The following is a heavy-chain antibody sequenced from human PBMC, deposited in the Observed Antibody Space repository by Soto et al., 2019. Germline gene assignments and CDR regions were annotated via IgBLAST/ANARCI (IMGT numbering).Heavy chain of an antibody. CDR2: ISGSGAKT. Sequence: GSLRLSCAASGFTFSSYAMTWVRQAPGKGLEWVLSISGSGAKTYYADSVKGRFTISRDNSMNTLYLQMNTLRAEDTAVYYCAKVSSSWYAGFFDLWGQGTLVTVSS. J-gene: IGHJ4*02. V-gene: IGHV3-23*01. CDR1: GFTFSSYA. D-gene: IGHD6-13*01. CDR3: AKVSSSWYAGFFDL.